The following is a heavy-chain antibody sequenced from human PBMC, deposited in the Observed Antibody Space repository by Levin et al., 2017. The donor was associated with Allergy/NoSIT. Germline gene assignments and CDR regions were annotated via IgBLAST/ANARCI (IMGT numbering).Heavy chain of an antibody. D-gene: IGHD6-6*01. CDR3: ARVGSSSADAFDI. V-gene: IGHV4-30-2*01. CDR1: GGSISSGGYS. CDR2: IYHSGST. Sequence: KPSETLSLTCAVSGGSISSGGYSWSWIRQPPGKGLEWIGYIYHSGSTYYNPSLKSRVTISVDRSKNQFSLKLSSVTAADTAVYYCARVGSSSADAFDIWGQGTMVTVSS. J-gene: IGHJ3*02.